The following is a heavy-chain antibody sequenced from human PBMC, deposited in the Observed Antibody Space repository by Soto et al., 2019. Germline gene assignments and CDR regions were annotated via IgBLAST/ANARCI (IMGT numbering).Heavy chain of an antibody. CDR1: GFTFSSYG. Sequence: QVQLVESGGGVVQPGRSLRLSCAASGFTFSSYGMHWVRQAPGKGLEWVAVIWYDGSNKYYADSVKGRFTISRDNSKNTLYLQMNSLRAEDTAVYYCARAGVPFGGVIPPWFDPWGQGTLVTVSS. CDR2: IWYDGSNK. V-gene: IGHV3-33*01. J-gene: IGHJ5*02. CDR3: ARAGVPFGGVIPPWFDP. D-gene: IGHD3-16*02.